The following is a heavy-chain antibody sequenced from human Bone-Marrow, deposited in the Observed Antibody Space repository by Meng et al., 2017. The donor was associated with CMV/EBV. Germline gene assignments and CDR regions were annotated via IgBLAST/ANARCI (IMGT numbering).Heavy chain of an antibody. CDR1: GFTFSSYE. Sequence: GGSLRLSCAASGFTFSSYEMNWVRQAPGKGLEWVSYISSSSSYIYYADSVKGRFTISRDNAKNSLYLQMNSLRAEDTAVYYCARGRTVDWFDPWGQGTLVTVSS. D-gene: IGHD4-23*01. V-gene: IGHV3-21*05. J-gene: IGHJ5*02. CDR3: ARGRTVDWFDP. CDR2: ISSSSSYI.